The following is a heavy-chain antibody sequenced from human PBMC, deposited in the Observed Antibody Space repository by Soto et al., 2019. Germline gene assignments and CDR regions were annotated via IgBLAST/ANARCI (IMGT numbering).Heavy chain of an antibody. J-gene: IGHJ4*02. CDR2: ISSSSSYI. CDR3: ARDLPNTRYFDY. D-gene: IGHD3-16*02. Sequence: GGSLRLSCAASGFTFSSYSMNWVRQAPGKGLEWVSSISSSSSYIYYADSVKGRFTISRDNAKNSLYLQMNSLRAEDTAVYYCARDLPNTRYFDYWGQGTQVTVSS. V-gene: IGHV3-21*01. CDR1: GFTFSSYS.